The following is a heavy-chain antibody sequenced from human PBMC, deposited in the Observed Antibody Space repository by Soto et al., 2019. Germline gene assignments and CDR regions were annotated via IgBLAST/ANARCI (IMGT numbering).Heavy chain of an antibody. J-gene: IGHJ5*02. CDR3: ARAGTICKTILGYCSSTSHYPNWFDP. CDR2: ISAYNGNT. D-gene: IGHD2-2*01. CDR1: GYTFTSYG. V-gene: IGHV1-18*01. Sequence: ASVKVSCKASGYTFTSYGISWVRQAPGQGLEWMGWISAYNGNTNYAQKLQGRVTMTTDTSTSTAYMELRSLRSDDTAVYYCARAGTICKTILGYCSSTSHYPNWFDPWGQGTLVTVSS.